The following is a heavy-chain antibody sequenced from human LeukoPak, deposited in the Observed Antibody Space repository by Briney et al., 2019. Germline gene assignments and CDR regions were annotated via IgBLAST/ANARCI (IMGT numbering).Heavy chain of an antibody. D-gene: IGHD1-1*01. V-gene: IGHV1-69*06. J-gene: IGHJ6*04. CDR3: AARDNGNDLLSYHAMDV. CDR1: GGNLRRYA. CDR2: IMPLLDTG. Sequence: ASVKIFCKASGGNLRRYAFAWVRQAPRQERECMGGIMPLLDTGSYAHGLQRRVTITADRSTSTAYMEPRSLRTDDTAPYSCAARDNGNDLLSYHAMDVWGNGTTVTVSS.